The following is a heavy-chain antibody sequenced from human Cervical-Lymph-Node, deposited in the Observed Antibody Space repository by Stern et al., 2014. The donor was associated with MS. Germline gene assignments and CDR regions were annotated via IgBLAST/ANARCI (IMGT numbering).Heavy chain of an antibody. Sequence: QMQLVQSGGGVVQPGRSLRLSCAASGFTFSNYGMHWVRQAPGKGLEWLAVIWYDGNKKYYADSVKGRFTISRDNFKNTLFLQMSSLTAEDTALYYCARGNGNYEGMGSWGQGTLVTVSS. CDR2: IWYDGNKK. V-gene: IGHV3-33*01. CDR1: GFTFSNYG. J-gene: IGHJ5*02. D-gene: IGHD1-7*01. CDR3: ARGNGNYEGMGS.